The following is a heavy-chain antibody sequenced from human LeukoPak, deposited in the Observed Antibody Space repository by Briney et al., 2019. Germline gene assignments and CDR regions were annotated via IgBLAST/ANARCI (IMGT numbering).Heavy chain of an antibody. Sequence: PSETLSLTCTVSGGSISSGGYYWSWIRQHPGKGLEWIGYIYYSGSTYYNPSLKSRVTTSVDTSKNQFSLKLSSVTAADTAVYYCARRRSLYYDFWSGYGEGAFDIWGQGTMVTVSS. J-gene: IGHJ3*02. CDR2: IYYSGST. V-gene: IGHV4-31*03. D-gene: IGHD3-3*01. CDR3: ARRRSLYYDFWSGYGEGAFDI. CDR1: GGSISSGGYY.